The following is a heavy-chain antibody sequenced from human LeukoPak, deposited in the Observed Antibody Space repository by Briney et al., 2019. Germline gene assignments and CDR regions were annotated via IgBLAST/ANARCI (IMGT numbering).Heavy chain of an antibody. Sequence: GGSLRLSCAASGCTYKDFYMSWVRQAPGKGLEWVSYINHLGSQTDYADSVKGRFTISRDNAKNSLSLQMNNLSVDDTAVYYCVKARFTTFVYYWGQGTLVTVSS. V-gene: IGHV3-11*03. CDR1: GCTYKDFY. CDR3: VKARFTTFVYY. J-gene: IGHJ4*02. CDR2: INHLGSQT. D-gene: IGHD1-1*01.